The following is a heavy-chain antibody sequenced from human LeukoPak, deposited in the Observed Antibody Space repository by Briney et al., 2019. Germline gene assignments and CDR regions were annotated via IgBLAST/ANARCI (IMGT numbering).Heavy chain of an antibody. CDR2: IHYSGTT. V-gene: IGHV4-61*08. CDR1: GGSISSGDYY. CDR3: ARDDDYGDYFDAFDI. Sequence: PSETLSLTCTVSGGSISSGDYYWSWIRQPPGKGLEWIGCIHYSGTTNYNPSLKSRVTISVDTSKNQFSLKLNSVTAADTAAYYCARDDDYGDYFDAFDIWGQGTMVTVSS. D-gene: IGHD4-17*01. J-gene: IGHJ3*02.